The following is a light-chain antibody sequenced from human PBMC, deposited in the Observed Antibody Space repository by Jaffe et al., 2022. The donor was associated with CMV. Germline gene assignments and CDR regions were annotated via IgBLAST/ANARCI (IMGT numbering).Light chain of an antibody. CDR1: SGINVGTNG. V-gene: IGLV5-45*03. Sequence: QAVLTQPSSLSASPGASATLTCTLRSGINVGTNGIYWYQQKPGSPPQYLLRYKSDSDKHQGSGVPSRFSGSKDVSANAGILLISGLQSEDEADYYCVIWYSSAWVFGGGTKLTVL. J-gene: IGLJ3*02. CDR3: VIWYSSAWV. CDR2: YKSDSDK.